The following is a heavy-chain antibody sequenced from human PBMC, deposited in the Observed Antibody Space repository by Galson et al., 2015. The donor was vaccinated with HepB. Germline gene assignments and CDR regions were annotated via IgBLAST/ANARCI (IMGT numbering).Heavy chain of an antibody. V-gene: IGHV3-23*01. CDR1: GFTFSSYA. D-gene: IGHD6-13*01. J-gene: IGHJ4*02. CDR3: AKEVNISTWFPFDN. Sequence: SLRLSCAASGFTFSSYAMSWVRQAPGKGLECVSGLSGSGGRTHYAGSVKGRFTISRDNSKNTLYLQMNSLRAEDTAIYYCAKEVNISTWFPFDNWGQGTLVTVSS. CDR2: LSGSGGRT.